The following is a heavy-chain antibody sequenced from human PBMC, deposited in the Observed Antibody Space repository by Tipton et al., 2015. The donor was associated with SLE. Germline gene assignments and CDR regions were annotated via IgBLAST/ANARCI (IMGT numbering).Heavy chain of an antibody. CDR1: GASITSDY. Sequence: TLSLTCTVSGASITSDYWSWIRQHAGQGLEWIGRFYYGSGITNSNPSLKSRVSMSVDTAKNQFSLKLTSVSAAGTAVYFCAGNVNTTMDVWGQGTTVTFSS. CDR3: AGNVNTTMDV. CDR2: FYYGSGIT. V-gene: IGHV4-4*07. D-gene: IGHD1-14*01. J-gene: IGHJ6*02.